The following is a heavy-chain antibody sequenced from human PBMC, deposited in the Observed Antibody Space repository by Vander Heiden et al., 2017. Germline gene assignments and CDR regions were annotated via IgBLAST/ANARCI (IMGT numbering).Heavy chain of an antibody. V-gene: IGHV1-2*02. Sequence: QVQLVQSGAEVKKPGASVKVSCKASGYTFTGYYMHWVRQAPGQGLEWMGWINPNSGDTNYEQKFQGRVTMTRDTSISTAYMERSRMRSDETAVYYCARVGRYFIDGGCYTGYGMDVWGQGTTVTVSS. CDR2: INPNSGDT. CDR1: GYTFTGYY. J-gene: IGHJ6*02. CDR3: ARVGRYFIDGGCYTGYGMDV. D-gene: IGHD2-8*01.